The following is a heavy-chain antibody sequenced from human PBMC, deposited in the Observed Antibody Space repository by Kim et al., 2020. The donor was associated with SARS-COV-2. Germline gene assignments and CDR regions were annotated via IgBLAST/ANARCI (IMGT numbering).Heavy chain of an antibody. V-gene: IGHV3-74*01. Sequence: GGSLRLSCVAFGFTFSSYWMHWVRQAPGKGLMCVSRVNSDGSSTTYADSVKGRLTISRDNARNTLYLQMNSLRAEDTAVYYCASLSTGYVWDKFDYWGQG. CDR3: ASLSTGYVWDKFDY. CDR2: VNSDGSST. D-gene: IGHD3-16*01. J-gene: IGHJ4*02. CDR1: GFTFSSYW.